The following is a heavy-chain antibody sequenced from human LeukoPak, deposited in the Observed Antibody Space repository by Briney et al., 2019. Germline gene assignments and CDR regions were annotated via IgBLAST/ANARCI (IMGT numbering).Heavy chain of an antibody. CDR1: GGSFSGYY. D-gene: IGHD3-10*01. V-gene: IGHV4-34*01. CDR3: ARVGGDYGSGSYCLTS. CDR2: INHSGST. Sequence: ASETLSLTCAVYGGSFSGYYWSWIRQPPGKGLEWIGEINHSGSTNYNPSLKSRVTISVDTSKKQFSRKLSSVTAADTAVYYCARVGGDYGSGSYCLTSWGQGTLVTVSS. J-gene: IGHJ5*02.